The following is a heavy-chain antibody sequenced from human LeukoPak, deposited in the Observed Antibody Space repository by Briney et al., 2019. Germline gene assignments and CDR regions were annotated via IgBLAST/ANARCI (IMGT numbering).Heavy chain of an antibody. CDR2: INLNSGGT. CDR1: GYTFTGYY. Sequence: ASVKVSCKASGYTFTGYYLDWVRQAPGQGLEWMGWINLNSGGTNYAQKVQGRVTMTMDTSISTAYMELSRLRSDDTAVDYRATDLGYYDISGYYYGWGQGTLLTVSS. J-gene: IGHJ4*02. V-gene: IGHV1-2*02. D-gene: IGHD3-22*01. CDR3: ATDLGYYDISGYYYG.